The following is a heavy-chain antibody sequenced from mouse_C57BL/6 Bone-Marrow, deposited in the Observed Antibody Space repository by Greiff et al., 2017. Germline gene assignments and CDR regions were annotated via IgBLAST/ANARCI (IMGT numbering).Heavy chain of an antibody. CDR3: ARENFPYYYGSSFDY. J-gene: IGHJ2*01. V-gene: IGHV5-4*01. Sequence: EVKLMESGGGLVKPGGSLKLSCAASGFTFSSYAMSWVRQTPEKRLEWVATISDGGSYTYYPDNVKGRFTISRDNAKNNLYLQMSHLKSEDTAMYYCARENFPYYYGSSFDYWGQGTTLTVSS. D-gene: IGHD1-1*01. CDR1: GFTFSSYA. CDR2: ISDGGSYT.